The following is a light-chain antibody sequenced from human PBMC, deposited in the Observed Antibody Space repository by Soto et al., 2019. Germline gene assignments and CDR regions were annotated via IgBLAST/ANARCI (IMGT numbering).Light chain of an antibody. J-gene: IGKJ5*01. CDR1: QSFGSSY. CDR3: QQYGSSPIT. Sequence: EIVLTQSPATLSLSPGERATLSCGASQSFGSSYLAWYQQKPGLAPRLLIYDASSRATGIPDKFSGSGSGTDFTLTISRLEPEDFAMYYCQQYGSSPITFGQGTRLEIK. V-gene: IGKV3D-20*01. CDR2: DAS.